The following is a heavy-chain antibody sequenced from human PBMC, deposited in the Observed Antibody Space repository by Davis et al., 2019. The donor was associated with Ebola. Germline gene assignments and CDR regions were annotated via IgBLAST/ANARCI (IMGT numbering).Heavy chain of an antibody. CDR2: SYDGSNK. J-gene: IGHJ4*02. D-gene: IGHD3-22*01. CDR3: AKGDSS. V-gene: IGHV3-30*18. Sequence: SYDGSNKYYADSVKGRFTISRDNSKNTLYLQMNTLRAEDTAVYYCAKGDSSWGQGTLVTVSS.